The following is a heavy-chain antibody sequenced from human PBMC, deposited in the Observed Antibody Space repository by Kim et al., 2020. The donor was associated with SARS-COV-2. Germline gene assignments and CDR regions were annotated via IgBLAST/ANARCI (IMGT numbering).Heavy chain of an antibody. J-gene: IGHJ4*02. CDR3: AILSGPDY. Sequence: EGSNKYDAKSVKGRVTISRDNSKNTLYLQMNSLRAEDTAVYYCAILSGPDYWGQGTLVTVSS. V-gene: IGHV3-30*02. D-gene: IGHD3-10*01. CDR2: EGSNK.